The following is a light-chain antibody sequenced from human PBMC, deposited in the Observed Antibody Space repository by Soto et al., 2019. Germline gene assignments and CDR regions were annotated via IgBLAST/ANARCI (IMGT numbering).Light chain of an antibody. CDR1: SSDVGAYNY. J-gene: IGLJ3*02. Sequence: QSALTQPPSASGSLGQSVTISCTGTSSDVGAYNYVSWYQQYPGKAPKLMIYEVSKRPSGVPDRFSGSKSGKTASLTVSGLQPEDEADYYCTSYAGNNIWVFGGGTKVTVL. CDR2: EVS. V-gene: IGLV2-8*01. CDR3: TSYAGNNIWV.